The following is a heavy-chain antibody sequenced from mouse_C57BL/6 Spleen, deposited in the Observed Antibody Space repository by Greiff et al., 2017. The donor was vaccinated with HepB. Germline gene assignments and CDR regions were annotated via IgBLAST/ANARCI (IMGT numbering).Heavy chain of an antibody. Sequence: DVQLVESGGGLVKPGGSLKLSCAASGFTFSSYAMSWVRQTPEKRLEWVATISDGGSYTYYPDNVKGRFTISRDNAKNNLYLQMSHLKSEDTAMYYCASEGLYGWRYFDVWGTGTTVTVSS. CDR2: ISDGGSYT. CDR1: GFTFSSYA. CDR3: ASEGLYGWRYFDV. V-gene: IGHV5-4*01. J-gene: IGHJ1*03. D-gene: IGHD1-1*01.